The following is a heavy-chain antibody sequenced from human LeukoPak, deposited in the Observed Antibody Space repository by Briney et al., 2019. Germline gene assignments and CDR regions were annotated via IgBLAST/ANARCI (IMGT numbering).Heavy chain of an antibody. J-gene: IGHJ6*03. CDR2: IKPSSGDT. CDR1: GFTLTDY. Sequence: GASVKVSCKASGFTLTDYIHWVRQDPRQGLQWMGWIKPSSGDTDYAQKFQGRVTMTRDPSISTVYMELSSLRSDDTAVYYCARADSVPAGDYHYWYMDVWGKGTTVTVSS. D-gene: IGHD2-2*01. CDR3: ARADSVPAGDYHYWYMDV. V-gene: IGHV1-2*02.